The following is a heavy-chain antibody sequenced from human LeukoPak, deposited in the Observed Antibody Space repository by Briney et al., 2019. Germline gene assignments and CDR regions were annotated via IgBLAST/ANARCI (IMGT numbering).Heavy chain of an antibody. CDR1: GFSLSGYW. J-gene: IGHJ4*02. Sequence: GGSLRLSCAASGFSLSGYWMHWVRQAPGKGLVWVSRISPEGSGTTYADSVKGRFTISRDNSKNTLYLQMNSLRAEDTAVYYCARVKVVPQYYFDYWGQGTLVTVSS. CDR2: ISPEGSGT. D-gene: IGHD2-15*01. V-gene: IGHV3-74*01. CDR3: ARVKVVPQYYFDY.